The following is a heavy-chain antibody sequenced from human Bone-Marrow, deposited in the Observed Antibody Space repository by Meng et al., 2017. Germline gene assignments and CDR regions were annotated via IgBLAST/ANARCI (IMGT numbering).Heavy chain of an antibody. CDR2: ISWNSGSI. D-gene: IGHD3-10*01. J-gene: IGHJ6*01. CDR1: GFTFDDYA. CDR3: AKARVAGYYYYYGMDV. V-gene: IGHV3-9*01. Sequence: SLKISCAASGFTFDDYAMHWVRQAPGKGLEWVSGISWNSGSIGYADSVKGRFTISRDNAKNSLYLQMNSLRAEDTALYYCAKARVAGYYYYYGMDVGGQGTTVTVAS.